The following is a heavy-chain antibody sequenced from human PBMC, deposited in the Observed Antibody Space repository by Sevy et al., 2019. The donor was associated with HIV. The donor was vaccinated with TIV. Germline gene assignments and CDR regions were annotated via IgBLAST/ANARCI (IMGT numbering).Heavy chain of an antibody. CDR2: LSFGCGEI. Sequence: GGCLRLSCAASGFTFSKYSMSWVRQPPGKGLEWVSTLSFGCGEINYADSVKGRFTISRDNSKSSVYPQMNNLRPEDTAVYYCAREGCTKPHDYWGQGTLVTVSS. CDR3: AREGCTKPHDY. V-gene: IGHV3-23*01. CDR1: GFTFSKYS. D-gene: IGHD2-8*01. J-gene: IGHJ4*02.